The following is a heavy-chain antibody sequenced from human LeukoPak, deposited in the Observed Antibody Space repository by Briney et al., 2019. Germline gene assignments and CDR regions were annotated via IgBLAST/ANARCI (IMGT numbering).Heavy chain of an antibody. J-gene: IGHJ4*02. Sequence: GGSLRLSCAASGFTFSSYSMSCVRQAPGKGLEWVSYISPSSSAIYYADSVKGRFTISRDNAKNPLYLQMSSLRDEDNAVYLCVRDRSGSGYGEHWGQGALVTVSS. CDR2: ISPSSSAI. CDR3: VRDRSGSGYGEH. CDR1: GFTFSSYS. D-gene: IGHD5-12*01. V-gene: IGHV3-48*02.